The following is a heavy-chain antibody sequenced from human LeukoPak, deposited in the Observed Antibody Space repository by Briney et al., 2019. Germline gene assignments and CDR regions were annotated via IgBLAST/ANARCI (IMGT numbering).Heavy chain of an antibody. V-gene: IGHV1-8*01. J-gene: IGHJ3*02. CDR1: GYTSTTYD. Sequence: ASVTVSFKTSGYTSTTYDINWVRQAPGQGLEWMGGMDAKSGKTAYSQKFLGRVTITRNTSISTAYMEVSSLRSEDTAVYYYSSGYDALDIWGQGTKVTVSS. D-gene: IGHD3-10*01. CDR2: MDAKSGKT. CDR3: SSGYDALDI.